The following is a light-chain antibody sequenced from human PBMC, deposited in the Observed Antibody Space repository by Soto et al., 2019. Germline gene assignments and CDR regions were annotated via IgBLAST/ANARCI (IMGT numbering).Light chain of an antibody. Sequence: QSALTQPASVSGSPGQSITISCTGISGDVSSSIFVSWYQHRPGKAPRLILYDVSHRPSGVSHRFSGSKAGDTASLTISGLQPEDEAHYYCTSYRRGPLYVFGTGTKVTVL. CDR1: SGDVSSSIF. J-gene: IGLJ1*01. V-gene: IGLV2-14*03. CDR2: DVS. CDR3: TSYRRGPLYV.